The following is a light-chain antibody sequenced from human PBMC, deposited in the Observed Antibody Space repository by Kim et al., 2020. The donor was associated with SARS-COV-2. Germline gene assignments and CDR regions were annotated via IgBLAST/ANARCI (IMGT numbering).Light chain of an antibody. CDR2: AAS. CDR3: QQFNTFPVT. CDR1: HDIGSY. Sequence: GDSVTITCRASHDIGSYLAWYQQRPGKPPKKLIFAASSLQSGVPSRFSGSGSGTEFTLTISSLQPEDFATYYCQQFNTFPVTFGPGTKVDIK. V-gene: IGKV1-9*01. J-gene: IGKJ3*01.